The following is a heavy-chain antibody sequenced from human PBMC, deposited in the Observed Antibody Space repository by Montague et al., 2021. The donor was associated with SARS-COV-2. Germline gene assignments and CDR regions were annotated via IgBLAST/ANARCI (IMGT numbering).Heavy chain of an antibody. D-gene: IGHD3-10*01. CDR3: ARDPIYGSGGYNYFDP. CDR1: GYSFPTYW. V-gene: IGHV5-51*03. J-gene: IGHJ5*02. CDR2: IYPRDSDT. Sequence: QSVAEVKTPGESLKISCKASGYSFPTYWIGWVRQMPGKGLEWMGAIYPRDSDTRYSPSFQGQVTISADKSISTAYLQWSSLKASDTAMYYCARDPIYGSGGYNYFDPWGQGTLVTVSS.